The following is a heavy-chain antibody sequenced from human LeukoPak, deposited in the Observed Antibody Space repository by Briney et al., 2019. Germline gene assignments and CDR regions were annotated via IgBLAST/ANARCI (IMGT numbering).Heavy chain of an antibody. CDR2: ISGGGGST. J-gene: IGHJ3*02. V-gene: IGHV3-23*01. CDR1: GFTFSSYA. D-gene: IGHD3-3*01. CDR3: AKDWHHTSRSSGYDAFDI. Sequence: PGGSLRLSCAASGFTFSSYAMSWVRQAPGKGLEWVSVISGGGGSTYYADSVKGRFTISRDNSKNTLYLQMNSLRAEDTAVYYCAKDWHHTSRSSGYDAFDIWGQGTMVTVSS.